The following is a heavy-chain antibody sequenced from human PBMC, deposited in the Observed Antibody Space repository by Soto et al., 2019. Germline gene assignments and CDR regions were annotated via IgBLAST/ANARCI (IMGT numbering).Heavy chain of an antibody. CDR2: IYYSGST. Sequence: SETLSLTCTVSGGSISSYYWSWIRQPPGKGLEWIGYIYYSGSTNYNPSLKSRVTISVDTSKNQFSLKLSSVTAADTAVYYCARQAYYDKIYYYYGMDVWGQGTTVTVSS. CDR3: ARQAYYDKIYYYYGMDV. D-gene: IGHD3-22*01. V-gene: IGHV4-59*08. CDR1: GGSISSYY. J-gene: IGHJ6*02.